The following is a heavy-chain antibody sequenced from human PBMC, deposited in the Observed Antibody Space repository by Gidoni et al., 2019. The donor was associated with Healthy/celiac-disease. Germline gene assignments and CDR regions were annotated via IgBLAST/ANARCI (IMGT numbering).Heavy chain of an antibody. V-gene: IGHV5-10-1*03. D-gene: IGHD2-2*01. J-gene: IGHJ1*01. CDR1: GYSFTGYW. CDR3: ARHVWIPGGPRVPAAGRGYFQH. CDR2: SDPSDSYT. Sequence: EVQLGQSGAEVQKPGESLRISCKGSGYSFTGYWMRWVRQMPGTGLEWMGGSDPSDSYTNYSPSFQGHVTISADKSISTAYLQWSSLKASDTAMYYCARHVWIPGGPRVPAAGRGYFQHWGQGTLVTVSS.